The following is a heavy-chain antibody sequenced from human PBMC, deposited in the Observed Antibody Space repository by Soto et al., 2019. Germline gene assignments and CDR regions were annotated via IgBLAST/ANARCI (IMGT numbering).Heavy chain of an antibody. CDR2: IYTSGST. Sequence: TLSITCTVSGGSISSYYWSWIRQPAGKGLEWIGRIYTSGSTNYNPSLKSRVTMSVDTSKNQFSLKLSSVTAADTAVYYCARDPNRYYYQYYSDYWGTGTLVTVSS. V-gene: IGHV4-4*07. D-gene: IGHD3-10*01. CDR3: ARDPNRYYYQYYSDY. J-gene: IGHJ4*02. CDR1: GGSISSYY.